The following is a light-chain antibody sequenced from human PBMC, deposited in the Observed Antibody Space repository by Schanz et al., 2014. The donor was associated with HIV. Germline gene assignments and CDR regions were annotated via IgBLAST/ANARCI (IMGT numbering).Light chain of an antibody. CDR1: QSVLYSSNNKNY. V-gene: IGKV4-1*01. CDR3: QQYYSTPYT. J-gene: IGKJ2*01. Sequence: DIVMTQSPDSLAVSLGERATINCKSSQSVLYSSNNKNYLAWYQQKPGQSPKLLIYWASTRESGVPARFSGSGSGTDFTLTISSLQADDVAVYYCQQYYSTPYTFGQGTKLEIK. CDR2: WAS.